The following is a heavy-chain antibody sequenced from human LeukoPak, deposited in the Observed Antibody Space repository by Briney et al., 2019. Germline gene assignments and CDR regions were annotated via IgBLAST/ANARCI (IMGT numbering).Heavy chain of an antibody. D-gene: IGHD3-3*01. CDR2: ISYDGSNK. CDR3: AKDLNSNYDFWSGYFSLHYYYYGMDV. CDR1: GFTFSSYG. Sequence: PGRSLRLSRAASGFTFSSYGMHWVRQAPGKGLEWVAVISYDGSNKYYADSVKGRFTISRDNSKNTLYLQMNSLRAEDTAVYYCAKDLNSNYDFWSGYFSLHYYYYGMDVWGQGTTVTVSS. V-gene: IGHV3-30*18. J-gene: IGHJ6*02.